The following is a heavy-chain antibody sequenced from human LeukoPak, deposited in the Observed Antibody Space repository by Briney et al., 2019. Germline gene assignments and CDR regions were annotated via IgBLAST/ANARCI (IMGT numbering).Heavy chain of an antibody. J-gene: IGHJ4*02. CDR2: ISSSSSYI. D-gene: IGHD3-22*01. Sequence: PGGSLRLSCAASGFTFSSYSMNWVRQAPGKGLEWVSSISSSSSYIYYADSVKGRFTISRDNAKNSLYLQMNSLRAEDTAVYYSARPAREEYYYDSSGYSAADYWGQGTLVTVSS. V-gene: IGHV3-21*01. CDR1: GFTFSSYS. CDR3: ARPAREEYYYDSSGYSAADY.